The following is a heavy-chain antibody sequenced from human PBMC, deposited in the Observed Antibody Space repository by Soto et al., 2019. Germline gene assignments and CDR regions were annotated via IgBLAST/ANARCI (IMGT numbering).Heavy chain of an antibody. J-gene: IGHJ5*02. CDR3: AKDRDGRVTTFWFDP. CDR2: ISYDGSNK. V-gene: IGHV3-30*18. CDR1: GFTFSSHG. Sequence: PGGSLRLSCAASGFTFSSHGMHWVRQAPGKGLEWVAVISYDGSNKYYADSVKGRFTISRDNSKNTLYLQMNSLRAEDTAVYYCAKDRDGRVTTFWFDPWGQGT. D-gene: IGHD4-4*01.